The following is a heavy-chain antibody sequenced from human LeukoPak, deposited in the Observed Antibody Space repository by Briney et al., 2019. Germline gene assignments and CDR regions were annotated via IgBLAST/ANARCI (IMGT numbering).Heavy chain of an antibody. J-gene: IGHJ4*02. D-gene: IGHD3-10*01. CDR1: GFTFSSYE. CDR3: ARAGSFRFDY. V-gene: IGHV3-74*01. Sequence: GGSLRLSCAASGFTFSSYEMNWVRQAPGKGLVWVSRINTDGSTINYAGSVKGRFTISRDDAKNTLYLQMNDLRAEDTAVYYCARAGSFRFDYWGQGTLVTVSS. CDR2: INTDGSTI.